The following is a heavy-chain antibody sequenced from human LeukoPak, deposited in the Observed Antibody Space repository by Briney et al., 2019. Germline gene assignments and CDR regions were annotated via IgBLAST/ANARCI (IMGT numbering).Heavy chain of an antibody. CDR1: GGSISSYY. Sequence: SETLSLTCTVSGGSISSYYWSWIRQPPGKGLEWIGYIYYSGSTNYNPSLKSRVTISVDTSKNQFSLKLSSVTAADTAVYYCERGHVGSSSWYDSAEYFQHWGQGTLVTVSS. V-gene: IGHV4-59*01. J-gene: IGHJ1*01. D-gene: IGHD6-13*01. CDR2: IYYSGST. CDR3: ERGHVGSSSWYDSAEYFQH.